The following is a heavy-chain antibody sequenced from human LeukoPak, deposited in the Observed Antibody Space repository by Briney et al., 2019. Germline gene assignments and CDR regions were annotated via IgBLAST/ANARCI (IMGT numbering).Heavy chain of an antibody. CDR2: IWYDGSNK. CDR3: AKEDDSSGYYPPVDY. D-gene: IGHD3-22*01. J-gene: IGHJ4*02. CDR1: GFTFSSYG. Sequence: GGYLRLSCAASGFTFSSYGMHWVRQAPGKGLEWVAVIWYDGSNKYYADSVKGRFTISRDNSKNTLYLQMNSLRAEDTAVYYCAKEDDSSGYYPPVDYWGQGTLVTVSS. V-gene: IGHV3-33*06.